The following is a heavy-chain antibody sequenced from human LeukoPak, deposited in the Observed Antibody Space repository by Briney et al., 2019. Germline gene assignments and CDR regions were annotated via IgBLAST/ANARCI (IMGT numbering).Heavy chain of an antibody. CDR2: IYSSGST. V-gene: IGHV4-59*01. CDR1: GGSISNYF. Sequence: SETLSLTCSVSGGSISNYFWTWIRQPPGKGLEWIGYIYSSGSTYYNPSLKSRVTISVDTSKNRFSLKLSSVAAADTAVYYCAGRLWRRDGYNLSAFDIWGQGTMVTVSS. J-gene: IGHJ3*02. CDR3: AGRLWRRDGYNLSAFDI. D-gene: IGHD5-24*01.